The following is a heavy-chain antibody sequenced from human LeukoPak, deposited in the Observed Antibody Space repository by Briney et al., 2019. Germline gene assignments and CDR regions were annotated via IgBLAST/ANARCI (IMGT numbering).Heavy chain of an antibody. V-gene: IGHV3-7*01. J-gene: IGHJ6*03. CDR1: GFTFSSYW. CDR3: ARDSSGWYYYYYYYMDV. CDR2: IKQDGSEK. D-gene: IGHD6-19*01. Sequence: GSLRLSCAASGFTFSSYWMSWVRQAPGKGLEWVANIKQDGSEKYYVDSVKGRFTISRDNAKNSLYLQMNSLRAEDTAVYYCARDSSGWYYYYYYYMDVWGKGTTVTISS.